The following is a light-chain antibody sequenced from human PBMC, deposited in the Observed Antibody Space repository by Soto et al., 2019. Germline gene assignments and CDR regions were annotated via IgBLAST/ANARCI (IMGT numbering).Light chain of an antibody. CDR3: NSYVAGSNV. J-gene: IGLJ1*01. CDR1: GSNIGSNY. Sequence: QSVLTQPPSASGPPGQRVTISCSGSGSNIGSNYVYWYQQLPGTAPKLIIYEVSKRPSGVPDRFSGSKSGSTASLTVSGLQTEDEADYYCNSYVAGSNVFGTGTKLTVL. CDR2: EVS. V-gene: IGLV1-47*01.